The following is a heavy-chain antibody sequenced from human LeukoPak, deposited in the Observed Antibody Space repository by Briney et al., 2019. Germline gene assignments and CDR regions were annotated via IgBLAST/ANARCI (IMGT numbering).Heavy chain of an antibody. CDR3: ATLPRGHLFDS. CDR2: FVPEDGET. D-gene: IGHD3-10*01. J-gene: IGHJ4*02. CDR1: GDTLTELS. V-gene: IGHV1-24*01. Sequence: ASMKVSCKLSGDTLTELSMHWVRQSPGKGLEWMGGFVPEDGETIYAQKFQGRVTMTEDTSTDTAYMELSSLRSDDTAVYFCATLPRGHLFDSWGQGTLVTVSS.